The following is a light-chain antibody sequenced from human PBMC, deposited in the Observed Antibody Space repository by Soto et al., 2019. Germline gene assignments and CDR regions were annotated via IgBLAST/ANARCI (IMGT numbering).Light chain of an antibody. V-gene: IGLV2-23*02. J-gene: IGLJ2*01. Sequence: QSALTQPASVSGSPGQSITISCTGTSSDVGSYNLVSWYQQHPGKAPKLMIYEVNKRPSGVSDRFSGSKSGNTASLTISGLQAEDEADYYCCSYGGSRNVVDFGGGTKLTVL. CDR3: CSYGGSRNVVD. CDR2: EVN. CDR1: SSDVGSYNL.